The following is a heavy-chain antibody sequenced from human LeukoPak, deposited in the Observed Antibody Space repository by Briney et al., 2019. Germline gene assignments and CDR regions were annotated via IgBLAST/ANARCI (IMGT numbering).Heavy chain of an antibody. Sequence: GGSLRLSCAASGFTFDDYAMHWARQAPGKGLEWVSGISWNSGSIGYADSVKGRFTISRDNAKNSLYLQMNSLRAEDTALYYCAKDMGRWLQFAYYYGMDVWGQGTTVTVSS. CDR1: GFTFDDYA. CDR2: ISWNSGSI. D-gene: IGHD5-24*01. CDR3: AKDMGRWLQFAYYYGMDV. J-gene: IGHJ6*02. V-gene: IGHV3-9*01.